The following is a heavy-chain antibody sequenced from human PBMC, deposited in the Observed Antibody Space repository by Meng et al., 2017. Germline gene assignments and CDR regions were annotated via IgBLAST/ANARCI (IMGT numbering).Heavy chain of an antibody. J-gene: IGHJ4*02. D-gene: IGHD6-13*01. V-gene: IGHV3-30*01. Sequence: VQLWESGGVVVQPGRSLRRSRPASGFTFSSYAMHWVRQAPGKGLEWVAVISYDGSNKYYADSVKGRFTISRDNSKNTLYLQMNSLRAEDTAVYYCARDFRGVIAAAHGPLDYWGQGTLVTVSS. CDR2: ISYDGSNK. CDR3: ARDFRGVIAAAHGPLDY. CDR1: GFTFSSYA.